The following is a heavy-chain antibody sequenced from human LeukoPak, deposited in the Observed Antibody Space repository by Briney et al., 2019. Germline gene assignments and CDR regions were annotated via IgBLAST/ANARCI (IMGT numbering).Heavy chain of an antibody. CDR2: IYYSGST. J-gene: IGHJ3*02. D-gene: IGHD5-24*01. CDR3: ARGLLDGYTHPAAFDI. CDR1: GSISSFY. Sequence: SETLSLTXTVLGSISSFYWSWIRQPPGKGLEWIGYIYYSGSTNYNPSLKSRVTISVDTSKNQFSLKLSSVTAADTAFYYCARGLLDGYTHPAAFDIWGQGTMVTVSS. V-gene: IGHV4-59*01.